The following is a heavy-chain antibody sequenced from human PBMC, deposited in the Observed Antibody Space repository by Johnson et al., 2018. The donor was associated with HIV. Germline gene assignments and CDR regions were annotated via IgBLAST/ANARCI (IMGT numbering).Heavy chain of an antibody. D-gene: IGHD3-3*01. CDR3: ATEARGVHGTLRFLEWSDGFDI. CDR1: GFSFSSYA. J-gene: IGHJ3*02. Sequence: VESGGGVVQPGRSLRLSCAASGFSFSSYAMHWVRQAPGKGLEWVALMSFDGSNKYYADSVKGRFTISRDNSKNTLYLQMNSLRTEDTAVYYCATEARGVHGTLRFLEWSDGFDIWGQGTMVTVSS. V-gene: IGHV3-30*04. CDR2: MSFDGSNK.